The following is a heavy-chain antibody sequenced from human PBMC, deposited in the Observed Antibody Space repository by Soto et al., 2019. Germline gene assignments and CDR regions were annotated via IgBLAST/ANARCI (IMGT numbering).Heavy chain of an antibody. J-gene: IGHJ5*02. CDR3: ARGAVVVPAAIRPWWFDP. V-gene: IGHV1-24*01. CDR2: FDPEDGET. Sequence: GASVKVSCKVSGYTLTELSMHWVRQAPGKGLEWMGGFDPEDGETIYAQKFQGRVTMTEDTSTSTAYMELRSLRSDDTAVYYCARGAVVVPAAIRPWWFDPWGQGTLVTVSS. CDR1: GYTLTELS. D-gene: IGHD2-2*01.